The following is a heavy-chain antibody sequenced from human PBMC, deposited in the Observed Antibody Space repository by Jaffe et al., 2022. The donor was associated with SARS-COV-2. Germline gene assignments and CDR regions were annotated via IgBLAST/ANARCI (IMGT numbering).Heavy chain of an antibody. CDR3: ARLGISTPEYTHAMDV. CDR1: GYSFTNYW. J-gene: IGHJ6*02. Sequence: EVQLVQSGAEVKKPGESLRIFCKGSGYSFTNYWISWVRQMPGKGLEWMGRIDPSDSYINYSPSLQGHVIISADRSINTAYLQWSSLKASDTAIYYCARLGISTPEYTHAMDVWGQGTTVTVSS. V-gene: IGHV5-10-1*03. CDR2: IDPSDSYI. D-gene: IGHD4-17*01.